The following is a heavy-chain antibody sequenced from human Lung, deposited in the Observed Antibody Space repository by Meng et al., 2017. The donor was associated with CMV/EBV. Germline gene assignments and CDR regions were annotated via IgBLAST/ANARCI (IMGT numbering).Heavy chain of an antibody. CDR3: VKVGQLRAFDD. V-gene: IGHV3-33*06. CDR2: IWHDGSDK. D-gene: IGHD1-1*01. J-gene: IGHJ4*02. CDR1: GFTFSSFD. Sequence: GESLKISCAASGFTFSSFDMHWVRQPPGKGPEWVAVIWHDGSDKYYADSVKGRFAISRDNSKNTVYLQMDSLRAEDTAVYYCVKVGQLRAFDDWGQGTQVTVSS.